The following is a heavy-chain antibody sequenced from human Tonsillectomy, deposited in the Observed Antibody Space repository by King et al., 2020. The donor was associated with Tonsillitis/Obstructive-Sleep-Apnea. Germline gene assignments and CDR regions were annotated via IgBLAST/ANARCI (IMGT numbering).Heavy chain of an antibody. Sequence: QLVQSGAEVKKPGESLKISCKGSGYRFTNYWIGWVRQMPGKGLEWMGLIYPGDSDTRYSPSFQGQVTISADKSISTAYLQWSRLKASDTAMYYCATHFYDSSGYYSPPVYWGQGTLVTVSS. CDR1: GYRFTNYW. V-gene: IGHV5-51*03. CDR2: IYPGDSDT. D-gene: IGHD3-22*01. CDR3: ATHFYDSSGYYSPPVY. J-gene: IGHJ4*02.